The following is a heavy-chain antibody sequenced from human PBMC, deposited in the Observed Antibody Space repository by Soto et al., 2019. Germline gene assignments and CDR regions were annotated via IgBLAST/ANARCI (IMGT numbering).Heavy chain of an antibody. CDR2: SYWDDSK. CDR1: GFSLTTDRVG. CDR3: AHAYGGRSLY. V-gene: IGHV2-5*02. D-gene: IGHD1-26*01. Sequence: QITLKESGPTLVKPTQTLTLTCTFSGFSLTTDRVGGGWIRQPPGEALEWHAGSYWDDSKTYRPSLESRLTSTEETSKTQVALTMPNLDSLDTATYYSAHAYGGRSLYWGQGTLVTVSS. J-gene: IGHJ4*02.